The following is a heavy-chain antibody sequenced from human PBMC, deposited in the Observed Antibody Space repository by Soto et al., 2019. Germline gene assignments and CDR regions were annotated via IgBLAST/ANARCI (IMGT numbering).Heavy chain of an antibody. D-gene: IGHD6-13*01. V-gene: IGHV1-8*01. J-gene: IGHJ5*02. Sequence: VKVSCKASGYTFTSYDINWVRQATGQGLEWMGWMNPNSGNTGYAQKFQGRVTMTRNTSISTAYMELSSLRSEDTAVYYCARGIYSSGWYNWFDPWGQGTPVTVSS. CDR3: ARGIYSSGWYNWFDP. CDR2: MNPNSGNT. CDR1: GYTFTSYD.